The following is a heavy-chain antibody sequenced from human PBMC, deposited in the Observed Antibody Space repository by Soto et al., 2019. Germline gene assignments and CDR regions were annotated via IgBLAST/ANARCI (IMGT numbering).Heavy chain of an antibody. CDR2: FDPEDGET. CDR3: ATGPPYLMTTGGGDYDY. V-gene: IGHV1-24*01. CDR1: GYTLTELS. J-gene: IGHJ4*02. D-gene: IGHD4-17*01. Sequence: QVQLVQSGAEVKKPGASVKVSCKVSGYTLTELSMHWVRQAPGKGLEWMGGFDPEDGETIYPQKFQGRVTMTDDTSTATAYMELSRLRSEDTAVYYCATGPPYLMTTGGGDYDYWGQGTLVTVSS.